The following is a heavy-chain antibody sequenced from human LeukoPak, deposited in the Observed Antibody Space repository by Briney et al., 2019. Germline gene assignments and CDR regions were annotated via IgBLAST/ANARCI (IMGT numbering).Heavy chain of an antibody. V-gene: IGHV4-39*01. CDR2: IYYSGST. D-gene: IGHD2-2*01. J-gene: IGHJ5*02. Sequence: PSETLPLTCTVSGGSISSSSYYWGWIRQPPGKGLEWIGSIYYSGSTYYNPSPKSRVTISVDTSKNQFSLKLSSVTAADTAVYYCARPRSSTSFLGWFDPWGQGTLVTVSS. CDR1: GGSISSSSYY. CDR3: ARPRSSTSFLGWFDP.